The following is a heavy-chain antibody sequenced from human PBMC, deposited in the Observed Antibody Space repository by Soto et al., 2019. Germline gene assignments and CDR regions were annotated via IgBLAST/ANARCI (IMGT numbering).Heavy chain of an antibody. CDR1: GGSFSGYY. D-gene: IGHD6-13*01. Sequence: PSETLSLTCAVYGGSFSGYYWSWIRQPPGKGLEWIGEINHSGSTNYNPSLKSRVTISVDTSKNQFSLKLSSVTAADTAVYYCARGLVAAAGLYYYYYYGMDVWGQGTTVTVS. CDR3: ARGLVAAAGLYYYYYYGMDV. V-gene: IGHV4-34*01. J-gene: IGHJ6*02. CDR2: INHSGST.